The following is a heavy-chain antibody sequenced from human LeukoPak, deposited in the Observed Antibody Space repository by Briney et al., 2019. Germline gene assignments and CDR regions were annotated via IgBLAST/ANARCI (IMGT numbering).Heavy chain of an antibody. V-gene: IGHV1-2*02. CDR3: AKVRDRLSSFYPAA. D-gene: IGHD6-13*01. Sequence: ASVKVSCKASGYTFTDYFTHWVRQAPGQGLEWMGWANPHSGGRNLARKFQGRVTMTRDTSITTAYLELSGLTSDDTAMYYCAKVRDRLSSFYPAAWGQGTLVTVSS. J-gene: IGHJ4*02. CDR2: ANPHSGGR. CDR1: GYTFTDYF.